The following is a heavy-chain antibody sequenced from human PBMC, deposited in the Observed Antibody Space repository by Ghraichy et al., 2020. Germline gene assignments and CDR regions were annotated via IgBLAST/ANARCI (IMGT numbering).Heavy chain of an antibody. D-gene: IGHD3-22*01. V-gene: IGHV6-1*01. CDR1: GDSVSSNSAA. J-gene: IGHJ3*02. CDR2: TYYRSKWYN. CDR3: ARALGYYDSSGYYSDAFDI. Sequence: SQTLSRTCAISGDSVSSNSAAWNWIRQSPSRGLEWLGRTYYRSKWYNDYAVSVKSRITINPDTSKNQFSLQLNSVTPEDTAVYYCARALGYYDSSGYYSDAFDIWGQGTMVTVSS.